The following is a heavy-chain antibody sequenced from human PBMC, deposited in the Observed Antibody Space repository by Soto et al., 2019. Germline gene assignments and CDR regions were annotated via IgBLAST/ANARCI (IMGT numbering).Heavy chain of an antibody. Sequence: ASVKVSCKVSGYTLTELSMHWVRQAPGKGLEWMGGFDPEDGETIYAQKFQGRVTMTEDTSTDTAYMELSSLRSEDTAVYYCATDPRVHYGSGTHGVGYWGQGTLVTVSS. V-gene: IGHV1-24*01. CDR2: FDPEDGET. J-gene: IGHJ4*02. CDR1: GYTLTELS. D-gene: IGHD3-10*01. CDR3: ATDPRVHYGSGTHGVGY.